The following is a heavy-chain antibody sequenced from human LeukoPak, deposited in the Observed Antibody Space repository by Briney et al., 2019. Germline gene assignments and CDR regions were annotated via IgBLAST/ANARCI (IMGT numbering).Heavy chain of an antibody. CDR2: ISASGGST. Sequence: GGSLRLSCAASGFTFSSYAMSWVRQAPGKGLDWVSAISASGGSTHYADSVKGRFTISRDNSKNTLFLQMNSLRAEDTAVYYCAKADGSWTYDPWGQGTLVTVSS. J-gene: IGHJ5*02. CDR3: AKADGSWTYDP. V-gene: IGHV3-23*01. CDR1: GFTFSSYA. D-gene: IGHD5-24*01.